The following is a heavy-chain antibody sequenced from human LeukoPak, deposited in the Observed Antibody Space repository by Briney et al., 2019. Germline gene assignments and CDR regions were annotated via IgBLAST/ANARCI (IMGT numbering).Heavy chain of an antibody. CDR2: FDPEDGET. D-gene: IGHD3-10*01. V-gene: IGHV1-24*01. CDR1: GYTLTELS. J-gene: IGHJ4*02. CDR3: ATRYYGSGITDY. Sequence: GASVKVSCKVSGYTLTELSMHWGRQAPGKGLEWMGGFDPEDGETIYAQKFQGRVTMTEDTSTDTAYMELSSLRSEDTAVYYCATRYYGSGITDYWGQGTLVTVSS.